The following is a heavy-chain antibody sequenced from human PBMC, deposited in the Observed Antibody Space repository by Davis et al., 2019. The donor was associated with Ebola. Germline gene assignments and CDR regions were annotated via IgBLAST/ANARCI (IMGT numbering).Heavy chain of an antibody. J-gene: IGHJ6*04. Sequence: MPSETLSLTCVVSGYSISSGNWWGWIRQPPGKGLEWMGYIFYSGSTYYNPSLKSRVTISVDTSKNQFSLRLRSVTAADTAVYYCARRAGFQYYYGMDVWGKGTTVSVSS. CDR3: ARRAGFQYYYGMDV. V-gene: IGHV4-28*01. D-gene: IGHD3-10*01. CDR2: IFYSGST. CDR1: GYSISSGNW.